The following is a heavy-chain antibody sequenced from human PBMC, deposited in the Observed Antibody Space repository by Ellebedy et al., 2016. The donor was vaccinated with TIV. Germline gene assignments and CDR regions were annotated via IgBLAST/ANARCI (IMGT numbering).Heavy chain of an antibody. CDR2: IHQLGGDR. Sequence: PGGSLRLSCPVSGFIFASFCMSWVRPAPGRGLEWVASIHQLGGDRQYVDSVRGRVTIPRDNSRNSLYLQIDSLRAEDTAVYYCARDTWTDENHDYGAFDVWGQGTFVTVSS. CDR1: GFIFASFC. CDR3: ARDTWTDENHDYGAFDV. D-gene: IGHD4-17*01. J-gene: IGHJ3*01. V-gene: IGHV3-7*01.